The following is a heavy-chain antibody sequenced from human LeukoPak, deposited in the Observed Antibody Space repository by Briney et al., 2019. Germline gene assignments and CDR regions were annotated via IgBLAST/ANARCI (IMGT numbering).Heavy chain of an antibody. D-gene: IGHD6-19*01. CDR2: IYNDGST. V-gene: IGHV3-53*01. J-gene: IGHJ4*02. CDR3: ARTGYSSGWFNDH. CDR1: GFTFSSYA. Sequence: HPGGSLRLSCAVSGFTFSSYAISWVRQAPAKGLEWVSVIYNDGSTYYSDSVKGRFAISRDNPKNALYLQMNSLRVDDTAVYYCARTGYSSGWFNDHWGQGTLVTVSS.